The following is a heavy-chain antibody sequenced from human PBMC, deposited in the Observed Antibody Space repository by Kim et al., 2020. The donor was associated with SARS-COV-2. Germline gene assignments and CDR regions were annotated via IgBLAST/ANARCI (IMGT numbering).Heavy chain of an antibody. J-gene: IGHJ4*02. V-gene: IGHV4-59*01. Sequence: SETLSLTCNVSGDSMIDFFWSWIRQPPGRRLEWLGYIHSSGRANYNPSVKSRVTLSVHTSKSQFSLNLISVTAADTAIYYCARGNGWHLFWGQGTLVTVS. CDR2: IHSSGRA. D-gene: IGHD6-19*01. CDR3: ARGNGWHLF. CDR1: GDSMIDFF.